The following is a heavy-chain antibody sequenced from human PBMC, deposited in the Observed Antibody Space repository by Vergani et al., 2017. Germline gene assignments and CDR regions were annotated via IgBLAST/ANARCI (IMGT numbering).Heavy chain of an antibody. CDR3: ATGYFYHRTGVYVSFKF. CDR2: IIPIFGTA. CDR1: GGTFSSYA. D-gene: IGHD2-8*02. V-gene: IGHV1-69*12. Sequence: QVQLVQSGAEVKKPGSSVKVSCKASGGTFSSYAISWVRQAPGQGLEWMGGIIPIFGTANYAQKFQGRVSITADESTSTAYLELSRLTSDDTAVYYCATGYFYHRTGVYVSFKFWGQGTPVTVSS. J-gene: IGHJ3*01.